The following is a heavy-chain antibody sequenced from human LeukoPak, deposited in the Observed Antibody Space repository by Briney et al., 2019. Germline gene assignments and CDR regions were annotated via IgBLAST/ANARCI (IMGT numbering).Heavy chain of an antibody. Sequence: PSETLSLTCAVYGGSFSGYYWSWIRQPPGKGLEWIGEINHSGSTDYNPSLKSRVTLSVDTSKNQFSLKLSSVTAADTAVYYCARHDFWSGYYTVQNAFDIWGQGTMVTVSS. D-gene: IGHD3-3*01. V-gene: IGHV4-34*01. J-gene: IGHJ3*02. CDR1: GGSFSGYY. CDR2: INHSGST. CDR3: ARHDFWSGYYTVQNAFDI.